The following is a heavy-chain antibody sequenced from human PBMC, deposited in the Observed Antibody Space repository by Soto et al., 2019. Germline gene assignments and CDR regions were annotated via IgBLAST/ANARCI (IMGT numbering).Heavy chain of an antibody. CDR1: GFTVSSNY. J-gene: IGHJ4*02. CDR3: SKSLDSLNRFDY. CDR2: IYSGGST. Sequence: PGGSLRLSCAASGFTVSSNYMSWVPQAPGKGLEWVSVIYSGGSTYYADSVKGRFTISRDNSKNTLYLQMNSLRAEDTAVYYCSKSLDSLNRFDYWGQGTLVTVSS. D-gene: IGHD3-22*01. V-gene: IGHV3-53*01.